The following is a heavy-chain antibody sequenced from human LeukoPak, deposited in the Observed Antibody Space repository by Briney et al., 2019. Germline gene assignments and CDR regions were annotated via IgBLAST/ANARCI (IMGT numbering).Heavy chain of an antibody. V-gene: IGHV3-21*01. Sequence: GGSLRLSCGASGFXLSTHTMNWVRQGPGKGLEWVSSIISSSDIYYADSVKGRFTISRDSAKNSLYLQMNSLTAEDTAVYYCARVGRGWLQLDSLEYWGLGTLVTVSS. D-gene: IGHD5-24*01. CDR1: GFXLSTHT. CDR2: IISSSDI. CDR3: ARVGRGWLQLDSLEY. J-gene: IGHJ4*02.